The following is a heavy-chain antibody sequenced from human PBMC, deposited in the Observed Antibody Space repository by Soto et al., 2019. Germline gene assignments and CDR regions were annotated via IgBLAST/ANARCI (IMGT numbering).Heavy chain of an antibody. CDR1: GFTFSSYA. Sequence: PGGSLRLSCAASGFTFSSYAMSWVRQAPGKGLEWVSAISGSGSSTYYADSVKGRFTISRDNSKNTLYLQMNSLRADDTAVYYCASSRYYDSSGFRIFDSWGQGTLVTVSS. CDR2: ISGSGSST. CDR3: ASSRYYDSSGFRIFDS. D-gene: IGHD3-22*01. V-gene: IGHV3-23*01. J-gene: IGHJ4*02.